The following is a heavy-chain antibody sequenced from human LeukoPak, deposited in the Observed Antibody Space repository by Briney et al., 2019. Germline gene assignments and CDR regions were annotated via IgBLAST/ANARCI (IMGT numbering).Heavy chain of an antibody. Sequence: SGGSLRLSCAASGFTFSSYAMSWVRQAPGKGLEWVSAISGSGGSTYYADSVKGRFTISRDNSKNTLYLQMNSLRAEDTAVYYCAKDKARGVVVPAAPRDWGQGTLVTVSS. J-gene: IGHJ4*02. CDR3: AKDKARGVVVPAAPRD. CDR1: GFTFSSYA. CDR2: ISGSGGST. V-gene: IGHV3-23*01. D-gene: IGHD2-2*01.